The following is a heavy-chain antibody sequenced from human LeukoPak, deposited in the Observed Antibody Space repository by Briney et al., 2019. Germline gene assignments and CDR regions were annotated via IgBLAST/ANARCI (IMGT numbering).Heavy chain of an antibody. D-gene: IGHD3-22*01. CDR1: GGSVSSSYW. CDR2: IYHSGNT. Sequence: PSETLSLTCAVSGGSVSSSYWWSWVRQPPGKGLEWIGEIYHSGNTNYNPSLKSRVTISLDNSKNQFSLKLSSVTAADTAVYYCARAGYDSSGYYYGFDPWGQGTLVTVSS. V-gene: IGHV4-4*02. J-gene: IGHJ5*02. CDR3: ARAGYDSSGYYYGFDP.